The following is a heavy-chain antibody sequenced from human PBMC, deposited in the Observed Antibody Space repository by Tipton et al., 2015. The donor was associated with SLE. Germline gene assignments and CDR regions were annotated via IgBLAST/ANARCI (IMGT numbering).Heavy chain of an antibody. Sequence: TLSLTCTVSGDSISSSSYYWGWIRQPPGKGLGWIGNNYYSGPTYYNPSLKSRVTISVDTSKNQFSLKLSSVTAADTAVYYCAIGAVAPFDYWGQGTLVTVSS. CDR1: GDSISSSSYY. CDR3: AIGAVAPFDY. CDR2: NYYSGPT. V-gene: IGHV4-39*01. J-gene: IGHJ4*02. D-gene: IGHD6-19*01.